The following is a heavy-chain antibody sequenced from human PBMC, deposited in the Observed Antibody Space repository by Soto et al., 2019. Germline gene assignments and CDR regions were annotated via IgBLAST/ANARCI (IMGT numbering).Heavy chain of an antibody. CDR3: AREMTTIGPFDY. CDR2: ISSSSSYI. Sequence: GGSLRLSCAASGFTFSSYSMNWVRQAPGKGLEWVSSISSSSSYIYYADSVKGRFTISRDNAKNSLYLQMNSLRAEDTAVYYCAREMTTIGPFDYWGQGTLVTVSS. J-gene: IGHJ4*02. CDR1: GFTFSSYS. D-gene: IGHD4-4*01. V-gene: IGHV3-21*01.